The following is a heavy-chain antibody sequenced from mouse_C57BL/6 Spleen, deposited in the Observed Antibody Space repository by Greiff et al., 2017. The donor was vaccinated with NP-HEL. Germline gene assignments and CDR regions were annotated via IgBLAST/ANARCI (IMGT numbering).Heavy chain of an antibody. CDR1: GYTFTSYW. Sequence: QVQLQQPGAELVKPGASVKMSCKASGYTFTSYWITWVKQRPGQGLEWIGDIYPGSGSTNYNEKFKSKATLTVDTSSSTAYMQLSSLTSEDSAVYYCARQGYYYGTGDYWGQGTTLTVSS. D-gene: IGHD1-1*01. J-gene: IGHJ2*01. V-gene: IGHV1-55*01. CDR2: IYPGSGST. CDR3: ARQGYYYGTGDY.